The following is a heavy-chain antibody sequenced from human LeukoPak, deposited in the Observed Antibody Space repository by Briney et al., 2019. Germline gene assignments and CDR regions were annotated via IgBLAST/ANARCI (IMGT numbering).Heavy chain of an antibody. J-gene: IGHJ4*02. Sequence: SETLSLTCTVSGASISSTTYYWGWIRQPPGKGLEWIGSIYYSGSAYYNPSVKSRVDISVDTSKNQFSLKLRSVTAADTAVYYCAGDYGGGSIGDYWSQGTLVTVSS. CDR1: GASISSTTYY. CDR2: IYYSGSA. D-gene: IGHD3-10*01. V-gene: IGHV4-39*02. CDR3: AGDYGGGSIGDY.